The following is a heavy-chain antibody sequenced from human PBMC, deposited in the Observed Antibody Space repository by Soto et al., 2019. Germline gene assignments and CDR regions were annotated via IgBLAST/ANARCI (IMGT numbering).Heavy chain of an antibody. CDR3: TRGLFSGSSYSGSWYYFDS. D-gene: IGHD1-26*01. CDR1: GGSFSGYI. CDR2: INHSGSS. Sequence: SETLSLTCAVSGGSFSGYIWTWIRQTPGKGLQWIGQINHSGSSIYNPSLKNRVTISTMSNNKFSLELSSVTAADAAVYYCTRGLFSGSSYSGSWYYFDSWGQGTMVTVS. J-gene: IGHJ4*02. V-gene: IGHV4-34*01.